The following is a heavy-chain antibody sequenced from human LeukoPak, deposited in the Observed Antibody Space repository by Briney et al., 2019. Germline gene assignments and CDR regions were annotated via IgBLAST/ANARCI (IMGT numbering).Heavy chain of an antibody. V-gene: IGHV4-4*07. Sequence: SETLSLTCTVSGGSISSYYWSWIRQPAGKGLEWIGRIYTSGSTNYNPSLKSRVTMSVDTSKNQFSLKLSSVTAADTAVYYCASSGLRFLEWLTYYFDYWGQGTLVTVSS. CDR3: ASSGLRFLEWLTYYFDY. CDR1: GGSISSYY. CDR2: IYTSGST. J-gene: IGHJ4*02. D-gene: IGHD3-3*01.